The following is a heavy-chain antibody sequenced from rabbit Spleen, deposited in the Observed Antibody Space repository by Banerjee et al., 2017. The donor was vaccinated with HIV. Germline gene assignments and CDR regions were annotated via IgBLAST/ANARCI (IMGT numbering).Heavy chain of an antibody. J-gene: IGHJ6*01. D-gene: IGHD1-1*01. Sequence: QSLEESGGDLVKPGASLTLTCTASGFSFSSNDYMCWVRQAPGKGLEWISCIAGSSSGFTYSATWAKGRFTCSKTSSTTVTLQLNSLTAADTATYFCARDPNYASGHYIYSFWGPGTLVTVS. V-gene: IGHV1S40*01. CDR2: IAGSSSGFT. CDR1: GFSFSSNDY. CDR3: ARDPNYASGHYIYSF.